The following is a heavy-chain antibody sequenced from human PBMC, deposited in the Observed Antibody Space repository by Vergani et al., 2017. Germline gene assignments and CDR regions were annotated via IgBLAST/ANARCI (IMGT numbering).Heavy chain of an antibody. Sequence: QVQLQESGPGLVKPPGTLSLTCAVSGDSISSNNCWTWVSQPPGKGLEWIGEICHTEDTKYSPSLKSRVTVSVDESRNLFSLRLNSVTAADTAVYYCATIGYRRWGYYFDYWGQGSLVTVSS. D-gene: IGHD2-2*02. CDR2: ICHTEDT. J-gene: IGHJ4*02. CDR3: ATIGYRRWGYYFDY. V-gene: IGHV4-4*03. CDR1: GDSISSNNC.